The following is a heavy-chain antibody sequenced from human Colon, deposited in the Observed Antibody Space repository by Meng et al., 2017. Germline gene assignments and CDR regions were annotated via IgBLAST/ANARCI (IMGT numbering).Heavy chain of an antibody. CDR2: ITKSGSAM. J-gene: IGHJ2*01. V-gene: IGHV3-11*01. D-gene: IGHD3-22*01. CDR3: ARSTSYYDSSGYYEDWYFDL. CDR1: GFTFSNSY. Sequence: GESLKISCAASGFTFSNSYMSWVRQAPGKGLEWVSYITKSGSAMYYADSVKGRFTISRDNAKSSLYLEMNSLRAEDTAVYYCARSTSYYDSSGYYEDWYFDLWSRGTLVTVSS.